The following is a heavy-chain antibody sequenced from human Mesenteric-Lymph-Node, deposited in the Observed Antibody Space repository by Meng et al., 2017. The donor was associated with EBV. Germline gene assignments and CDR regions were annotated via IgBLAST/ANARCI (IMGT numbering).Heavy chain of an antibody. CDR2: INPSGGT. D-gene: IGHD6-13*01. V-gene: IGHV4-34*01. Sequence: VQLQQWGGGLLKPSVALALTCAVYGGSFCASFWSWIRQPTGKGLEWIGEINPSGGTNYSPSLKSRVTISLDTSKNQFSLKLSSVTAADTAVYYCARSTRGYSSSWFNYWSQGTLVTVSS. CDR3: ARSTRGYSSSWFNY. CDR1: GGSFCASF. J-gene: IGHJ4*02.